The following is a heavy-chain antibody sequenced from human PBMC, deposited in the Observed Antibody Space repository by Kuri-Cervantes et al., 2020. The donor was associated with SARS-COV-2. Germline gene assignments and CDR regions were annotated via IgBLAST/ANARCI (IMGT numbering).Heavy chain of an antibody. D-gene: IGHD3-22*01. J-gene: IGHJ6*03. CDR2: IYHSGST. Sequence: ESLKISCTVSGGSISSSSYYWGWLRQPPGKGLEWIGSIYHSGSTYYNPSLKRRVTISVDTSKNQFSLKLSSVTAADSAVYYCARSGYYSRGVTYYYMDVWDKGTTVTVSS. V-gene: IGHV4-39*07. CDR1: GGSISSSSYY. CDR3: ARSGYYSRGVTYYYMDV.